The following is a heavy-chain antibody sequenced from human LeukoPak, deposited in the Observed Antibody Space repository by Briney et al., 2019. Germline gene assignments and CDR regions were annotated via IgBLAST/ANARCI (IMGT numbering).Heavy chain of an antibody. CDR3: TRLPDTVVCGMDV. J-gene: IGHJ6*04. Sequence: GGSLRLSCAASGFTFSNAWMSWVRQASGKGLEWVGRIRSKANSYATAYTASVEGRFTISRDDSKNTAYLQMNSLKTEDTAIYYCTRLPDTVVCGMDVWGKGTTVTVSS. CDR2: IRSKANSYAT. CDR1: GFTFSNAW. D-gene: IGHD2-15*01. V-gene: IGHV3-73*01.